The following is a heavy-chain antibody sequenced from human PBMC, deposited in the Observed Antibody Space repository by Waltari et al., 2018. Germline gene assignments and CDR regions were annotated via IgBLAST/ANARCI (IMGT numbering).Heavy chain of an antibody. CDR3: ARDRGRGLYLDS. V-gene: IGHV4-4*02. D-gene: IGHD2-15*01. CDR1: GDSITACDC. J-gene: IGHJ4*02. CDR2: VRGDGRT. Sequence: QLQLHASGPGLVKPSGTLSLTRAVTGDSITACDCWSWVRQSPGKGLEWIGQVRGDGRTNYNPSVASRVTISLDTSTNQYSLRVTSATAADTAVYYCARDRGRGLYLDSWGQGILVTVSS.